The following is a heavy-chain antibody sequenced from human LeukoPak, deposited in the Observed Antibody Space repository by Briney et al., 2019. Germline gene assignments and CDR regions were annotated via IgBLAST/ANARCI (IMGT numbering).Heavy chain of an antibody. Sequence: GRSLTLSCAASGFTFDDYAMHWVRQAPGKGLEGVSGISWNSGSIGYADSVKGRFTISRGNAKNSLYLQMNSLRAEDTALYYCAKDRDSIAVAGTIFDYWGQGTLVTVSS. CDR1: GFTFDDYA. CDR2: ISWNSGSI. J-gene: IGHJ4*02. CDR3: AKDRDSIAVAGTIFDY. V-gene: IGHV3-9*01. D-gene: IGHD6-19*01.